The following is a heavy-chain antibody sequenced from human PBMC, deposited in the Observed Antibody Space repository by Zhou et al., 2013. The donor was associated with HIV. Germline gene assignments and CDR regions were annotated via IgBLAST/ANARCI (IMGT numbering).Heavy chain of an antibody. CDR1: EGTFRTYA. CDR2: VFPVTGNT. J-gene: IGHJ3*02. V-gene: IGHV1-69*12. CDR3: ARDNFVGVAVAGPDSFDI. Sequence: QVQLVQSGAEIKKPGSSVRVSCKTSEGTFRTYAISWVRQTPGQGLEWMGGVFPVTGNTNYAQNFQGRITITVDGFTSTAYMELRSLRSDDTAVYFCARDNFVGVAVAGPDSFDIWGQGTMVIVSS. D-gene: IGHD6-19*01.